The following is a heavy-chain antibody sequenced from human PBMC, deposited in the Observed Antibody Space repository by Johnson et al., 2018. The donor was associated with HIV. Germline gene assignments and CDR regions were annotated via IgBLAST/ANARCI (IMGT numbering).Heavy chain of an antibody. CDR3: ARVSVGGIVRWDI. CDR1: GFTFSSYG. Sequence: QVQLVESGGGVVQPGGSLRLSCAASGFTFSSYGMHWVRQAPGKGLEWVAFIRYAGSNTYYADSVKGRFTISRDNSKNTQYLQMNSLRAEDTALYYCARVSVGGIVRWDIWGQGTMVTVSS. V-gene: IGHV3-30*02. CDR2: IRYAGSNT. J-gene: IGHJ3*02. D-gene: IGHD4-23*01.